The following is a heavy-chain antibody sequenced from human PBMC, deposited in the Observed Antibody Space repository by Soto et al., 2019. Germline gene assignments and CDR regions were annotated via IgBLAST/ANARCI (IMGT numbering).Heavy chain of an antibody. V-gene: IGHV1-18*01. CDR1: GYTFTTYG. J-gene: IGHJ6*02. Sequence: QVRLVQSGAEVKKPGASVKVSCKASGYTFTTYGISWVRQAPGQGLEWMGWISAYNGNTNYAQKLQGRVTMTTDTSTSTAYMELRSLRSDDTAVYYCARDPDMASSWYYYYHYGMDVWGQGTTVTVSS. CDR3: ARDPDMASSWYYYYHYGMDV. D-gene: IGHD6-13*01. CDR2: ISAYNGNT.